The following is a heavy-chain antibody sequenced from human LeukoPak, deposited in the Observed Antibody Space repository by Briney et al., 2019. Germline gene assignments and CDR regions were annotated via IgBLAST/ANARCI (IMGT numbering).Heavy chain of an antibody. CDR3: ARSSAYYDILIGYSDNYYYGMDV. Sequence: SVKVSCKASGGTFSSYAISWVRQAPGQGLEWMGGIIPIFGTANYAQKFQGRVTITADESTSTAYMELSSLRSEDTAVYYCARSSAYYDILIGYSDNYYYGMDVWGKGTTVTVSS. D-gene: IGHD3-9*01. CDR1: GGTFSSYA. J-gene: IGHJ6*04. V-gene: IGHV1-69*13. CDR2: IIPIFGTA.